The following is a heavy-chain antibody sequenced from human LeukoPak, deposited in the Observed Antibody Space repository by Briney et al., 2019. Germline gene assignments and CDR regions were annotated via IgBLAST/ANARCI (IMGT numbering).Heavy chain of an antibody. J-gene: IGHJ4*02. CDR1: GYTFTGYY. V-gene: IGHV1-2*02. CDR3: ARETTVTLNFDY. CDR2: INPNSGGT. D-gene: IGHD4-17*01. Sequence: ASVKVSCKASGYTFTGYYMHWVRQAXGQGXXXXGWINPNSGGTNYAQKFQGRVTMTRDTSISTAYMELSRLRSDDTAVYYCARETTVTLNFDYWGQGTLVTVSS.